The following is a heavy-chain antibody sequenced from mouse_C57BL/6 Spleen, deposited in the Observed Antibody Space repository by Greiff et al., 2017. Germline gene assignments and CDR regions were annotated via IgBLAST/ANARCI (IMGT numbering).Heavy chain of an antibody. Sequence: VQLQQSGAELVKPGASVKISCKASGYAFSSYWMNWVKQRPGKGLEWIGQLYPGDGDTNYNGKFKGKATLTADKSSSTAYMQLSSLTSEDSAVYFCARGDYGSNGAMDYWGQGTSVTVSS. D-gene: IGHD1-1*01. CDR2: LYPGDGDT. J-gene: IGHJ4*01. CDR1: GYAFSSYW. CDR3: ARGDYGSNGAMDY. V-gene: IGHV1-80*01.